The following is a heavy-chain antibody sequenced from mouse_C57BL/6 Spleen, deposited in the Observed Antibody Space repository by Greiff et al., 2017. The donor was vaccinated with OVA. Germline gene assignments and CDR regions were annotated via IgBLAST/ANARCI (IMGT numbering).Heavy chain of an antibody. CDR3: ASRFGNWGYYFDY. D-gene: IGHD2-1*01. CDR2: IDPATGNT. V-gene: IGHV14-3*01. Sequence: VQLQQSVAELVRPGASVKLSCTASGFNIKNTYMHWVKQRPEQGLEWIGRIDPATGNTKYDPKFQGKATITADKSSNTAYLQLSSLTSEDTAIDYWASRFGNWGYYFDYWGQGTTLTVSS. CDR1: GFNIKNTY. J-gene: IGHJ2*01.